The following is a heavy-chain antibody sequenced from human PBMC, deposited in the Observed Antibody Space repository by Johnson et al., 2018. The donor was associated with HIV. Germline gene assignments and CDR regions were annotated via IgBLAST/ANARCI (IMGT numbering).Heavy chain of an antibody. Sequence: VQLVESGGGLVQPGGSLRLSCAASGFTFSSYAMHWVRQAPGKGLEWVSAISGSGGSTYYADSVKGRFTISSDNSKNTLYLQRDSMRAEDTAVYFCAREMVAAKDGVDIWGQGTMVTVSS. V-gene: IGHV3-23*04. CDR1: GFTFSSYA. D-gene: IGHD2-15*01. CDR2: ISGSGGST. CDR3: AREMVAAKDGVDI. J-gene: IGHJ3*02.